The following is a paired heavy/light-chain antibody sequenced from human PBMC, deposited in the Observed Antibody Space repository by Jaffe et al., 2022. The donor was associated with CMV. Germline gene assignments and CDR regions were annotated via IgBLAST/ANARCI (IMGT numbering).Light chain of an antibody. CDR2: TFT. CDR3: QSYDNSLTV. CDR1: STNIGAGYD. V-gene: IGLV1-40*01. J-gene: IGLJ1*01. Sequence: QSVLTQPPSVSGAPGQRVTISCTGESTNIGAGYDVHWYQQFPGTAPKLIIFTFTNRPLGVPDRFSGSKSGTSASLAISGLQAEDEADYYCQSYDNSLTVFGTGTRVTVL.
Heavy chain of an antibody. Sequence: QVQLVESGGGVVQPGRSLRLSCTASGFTFENFGIHWVRQAPGKGLEWVAVIWYDGSEQSYVESVRGRFTVSRDNSKNTVDLLMNSLRVEDTAIYYCARDSGFYGAGTLDYWGHGNLVTVS. J-gene: IGHJ4*01. CDR1: GFTFENFG. CDR3: ARDSGFYGAGTLDY. D-gene: IGHD3-3*01. V-gene: IGHV3-33*08. CDR2: IWYDGSEQ.